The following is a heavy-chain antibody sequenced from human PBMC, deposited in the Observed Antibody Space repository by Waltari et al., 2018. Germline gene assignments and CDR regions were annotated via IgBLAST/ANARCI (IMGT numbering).Heavy chain of an antibody. CDR2: ISGSGRII. CDR1: AFTFSRYE. CDR3: AGDPLNYRSGSADPY. D-gene: IGHD6-19*01. V-gene: IGHV3-48*03. Sequence: EVYLMQSGGGLAQPGGSLRLSCAASAFTFSRYEITWVRQAPGKGLEWFAYISGSGRIIYYADSVKGRFTISRDNANDTLYLEMSHLRDEDTATYYCAGDPLNYRSGSADPYWGQGTLVIVSS. J-gene: IGHJ4*02.